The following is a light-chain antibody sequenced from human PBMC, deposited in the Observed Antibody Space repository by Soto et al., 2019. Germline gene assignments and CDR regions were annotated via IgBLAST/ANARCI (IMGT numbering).Light chain of an antibody. CDR3: QQYGSSSYT. Sequence: DIVLTQSPDTLSLSPGERATLSCRASQSVSSNYLDWYQQKPGQAPRLLIYGASTRATGIPDRFSGSGSGTDFTLTISRLEPEDFAVYYGQQYGSSSYTFGQGTRLEIK. J-gene: IGKJ2*01. CDR1: QSVSSNY. V-gene: IGKV3-20*01. CDR2: GAS.